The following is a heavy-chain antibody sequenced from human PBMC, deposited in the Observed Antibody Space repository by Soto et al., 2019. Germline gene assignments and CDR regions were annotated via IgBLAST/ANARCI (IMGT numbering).Heavy chain of an antibody. V-gene: IGHV3-21*01. J-gene: IGHJ5*02. CDR2: ISSSSSYI. CDR1: GFTFSSYS. Sequence: GGSLRLSCAASGFTFSSYSMNWVRQAPGKGLEWVSSISSSSSYIYYADSVKGRFTISRDNAKNSLYLQMNSLRAEDTAVYYCARDTVVVAATLKGGDPTTYNWFDPWGQGTLVTVSS. CDR3: ARDTVVVAATLKGGDPTTYNWFDP. D-gene: IGHD2-15*01.